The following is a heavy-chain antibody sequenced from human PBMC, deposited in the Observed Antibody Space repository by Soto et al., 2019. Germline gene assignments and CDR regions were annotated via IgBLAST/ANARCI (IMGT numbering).Heavy chain of an antibody. CDR2: IYPVDSDT. CDR3: ARLELTGLDN. CDR1: GYNFATHW. V-gene: IGHV5-51*01. J-gene: IGHJ4*02. D-gene: IGHD3-9*01. Sequence: PGETLKISCKGSGYNFATHWIAWVRQMPGKGLEWMGIIYPVDSDTRYSPSFQGQVTISADKSFSTAYLQWSSLKASDTAIYFCARLELTGLDNWGQGTPVTVSS.